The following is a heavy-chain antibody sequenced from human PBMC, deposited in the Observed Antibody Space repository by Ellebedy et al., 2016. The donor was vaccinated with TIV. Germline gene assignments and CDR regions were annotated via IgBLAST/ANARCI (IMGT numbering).Heavy chain of an antibody. Sequence: AASVKVSCKVSGYTLTDFSIHWVRHAPAKGLQRTGGFDPEDRETPYAQKFQGRVTMTEGTSTDTAYMALSSLRYEDTAVYYCATASRWVGADSIGLGYYFDYWGQGTLVTVSS. CDR1: GYTLTDFS. V-gene: IGHV1-24*01. D-gene: IGHD1-26*01. J-gene: IGHJ4*02. CDR3: ATASRWVGADSIGLGYYFDY. CDR2: FDPEDRET.